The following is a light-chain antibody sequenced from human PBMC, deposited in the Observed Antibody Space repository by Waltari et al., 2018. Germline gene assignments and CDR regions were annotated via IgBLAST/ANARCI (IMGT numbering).Light chain of an antibody. V-gene: IGKV3-20*01. Sequence: EIVLTQSPGTLSLSPGERATLSCWASQSVGRALAWYQQTRGQAPRLLIYGASTRASGIPDRFSGSGSVTDFSLTINRLEPEDFAVYYCQHYVRLPVTFGQGTKVEIK. J-gene: IGKJ1*01. CDR1: QSVGRA. CDR3: QHYVRLPVT. CDR2: GAS.